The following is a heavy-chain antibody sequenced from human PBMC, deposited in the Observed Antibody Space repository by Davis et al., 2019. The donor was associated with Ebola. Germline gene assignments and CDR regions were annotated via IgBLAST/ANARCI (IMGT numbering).Heavy chain of an antibody. D-gene: IGHD2-15*01. CDR1: GFTFSNAW. Sequence: GESLKISCAASGFTFSNAWMSWVRQAPGKGLEWVGRIKSKTDGGTTDYAAPVKGRFTISRDDSKNTLYLQMNSLKTEDTAVYYCTTVRRYCSGGSCYRIDYWGQGTLVTVSS. J-gene: IGHJ4*02. CDR3: TTVRRYCSGGSCYRIDY. CDR2: IKSKTDGGTT. V-gene: IGHV3-15*01.